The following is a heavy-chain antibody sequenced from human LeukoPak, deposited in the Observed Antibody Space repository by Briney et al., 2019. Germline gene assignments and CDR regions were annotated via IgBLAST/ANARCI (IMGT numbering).Heavy chain of an antibody. J-gene: IGHJ4*02. CDR2: IYWNDDK. CDR3: AHRLGTRATRAFYFDS. D-gene: IGHD5-12*01. Sequence: SGPTLVKLTQTLTLTCTFSGFSLSTSGVGVGWVRQPPGKALEWLALIYWNDDKRYSPSLKSRLTIAKDTTKNQVVLTMTNMDPVDTATYYCAHRLGTRATRAFYFDSWGQGTLVTVSS. V-gene: IGHV2-5*01. CDR1: GFSLSTSGVG.